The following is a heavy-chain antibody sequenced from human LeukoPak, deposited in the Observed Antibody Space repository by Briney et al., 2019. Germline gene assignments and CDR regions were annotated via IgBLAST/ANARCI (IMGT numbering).Heavy chain of an antibody. CDR2: IYYTGGT. D-gene: IGHD1-26*01. V-gene: IGHV4-39*07. CDR3: ARGGPLVAGDFDC. Sequence: SETLSLTCSVSGGSITSSSYYWGWIRQPPEKGLEWIGTIYYTGGTFYSPSLKSRVTMTVDTSKNQFSLKLSSVTAADTAVYFCARGGPLVAGDFDCWGPGTLVTVSS. CDR1: GGSITSSSYY. J-gene: IGHJ4*02.